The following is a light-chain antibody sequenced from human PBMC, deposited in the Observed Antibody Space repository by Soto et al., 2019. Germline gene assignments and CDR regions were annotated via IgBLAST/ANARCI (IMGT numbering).Light chain of an antibody. J-gene: IGKJ5*01. CDR2: AAS. Sequence: IQMTQSPSSLSASVVDRVTITCRASQSISSYLNWYQQKPGKVPKLLIYAASSLQSGVPARFSGSGSGTDFTLSINSLQPEDFATYYCQQAYSFPITFGQGTRLEIK. V-gene: IGKV1-39*01. CDR1: QSISSY. CDR3: QQAYSFPIT.